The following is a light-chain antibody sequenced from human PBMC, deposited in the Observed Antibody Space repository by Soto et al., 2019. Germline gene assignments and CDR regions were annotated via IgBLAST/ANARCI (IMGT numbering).Light chain of an antibody. CDR1: QGISSY. V-gene: IGKV1-9*01. CDR3: QQLNAS. Sequence: GDRVTITCRASQGISSYLAWFQQKAGKAPNLLIFSAYTLQTGVPSRFSGSGSGTDFTLTISSLQPEEVAAYYCQQLNASFGPGTKVEIK. CDR2: SAY. J-gene: IGKJ3*01.